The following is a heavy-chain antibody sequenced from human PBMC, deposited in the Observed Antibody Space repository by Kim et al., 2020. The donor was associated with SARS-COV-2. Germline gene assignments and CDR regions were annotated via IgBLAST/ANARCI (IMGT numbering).Heavy chain of an antibody. V-gene: IGHV3-30-3*01. CDR2: ISYDGSNK. J-gene: IGHJ6*02. D-gene: IGHD3-10*01. CDR1: GFTFSSCA. Sequence: GGSLRLSCAASGFTFSSCAIHWVRQAPGKGLELVAVISYDGSNKNYADSGKGRFTISRDNSKNTLYLQMNSLRAEDTALYYCARAPWSRLRGLTYSYYGMDVWGQGTTVTVSS. CDR3: ARAPWSRLRGLTYSYYGMDV.